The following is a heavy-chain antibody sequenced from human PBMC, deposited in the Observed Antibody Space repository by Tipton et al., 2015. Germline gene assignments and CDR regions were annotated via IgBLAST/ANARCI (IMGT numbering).Heavy chain of an antibody. CDR1: GFMLSSYD. V-gene: IGHV3-48*03. CDR2: ISGSGRTT. Sequence: SLRLSCAASGFMLSSYDMNWFRQAPGKGPEWVSYISGSGRTTKYADSVKGRFTISRDYAKNSLYLQMNSLRPEDTAVYYCARSGGYGWDHWGQGTLVTVSS. D-gene: IGHD5-12*01. CDR3: ARSGGYGWDH. J-gene: IGHJ4*02.